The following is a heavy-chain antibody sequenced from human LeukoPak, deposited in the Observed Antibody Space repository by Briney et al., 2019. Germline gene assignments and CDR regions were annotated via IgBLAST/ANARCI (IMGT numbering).Heavy chain of an antibody. D-gene: IGHD2-2*01. CDR3: ARGGYCSSTSCYPPGY. Sequence: ASVKVSCTASGYTFTGYYMHWVRQAPGQGLEWMGWINPNSGGTNYAQKFQGRVTMTRDTSISTAYMELSRLRSDDTAVYYCARGGYCSSTSCYPPGYWGQGPLVTVSS. J-gene: IGHJ4*02. CDR1: GYTFTGYY. CDR2: INPNSGGT. V-gene: IGHV1-2*02.